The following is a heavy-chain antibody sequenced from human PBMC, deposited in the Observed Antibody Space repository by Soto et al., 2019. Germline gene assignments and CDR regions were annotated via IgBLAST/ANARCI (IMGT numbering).Heavy chain of an antibody. D-gene: IGHD7-27*01. J-gene: IGHJ2*01. CDR1: GFTFINYA. CDR3: ARKILGSTTRPTYWYFDR. CDR2: ISGGGDAA. V-gene: IGHV3-23*01. Sequence: EVQVLESGGGLVQPGGSLRLSCAGSGFTFINYAMNWVRQAPGKGLEWVSSISGGGDAAFFPDSVRGRFTISRDNSKNTVTLQMNSLGVDDTAVYYCARKILGSTTRPTYWYFDRWGRGNRVTVSS.